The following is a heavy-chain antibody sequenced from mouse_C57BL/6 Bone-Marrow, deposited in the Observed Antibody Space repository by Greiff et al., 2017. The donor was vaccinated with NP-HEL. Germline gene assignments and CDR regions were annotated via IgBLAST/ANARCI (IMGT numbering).Heavy chain of an antibody. V-gene: IGHV1-55*01. CDR1: GYTFTSYW. Sequence: VQLQQSGAELVKPGASVKMSCKASGYTFTSYWITWVKQRPGQGLEWIGDIYPGSGSTNYNEKFKSKATLTVDTSSSTAYMQLSSLTSEDSAVYYCARGPLLRQSTWFAYWGQGTLVTVSA. CDR3: ARGPLLRQSTWFAY. D-gene: IGHD1-1*01. CDR2: IYPGSGST. J-gene: IGHJ3*01.